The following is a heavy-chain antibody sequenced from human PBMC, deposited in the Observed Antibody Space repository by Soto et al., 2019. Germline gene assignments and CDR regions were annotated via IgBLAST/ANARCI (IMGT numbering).Heavy chain of an antibody. Sequence: EVQLVESGGGLVQPGGSPRLSCAASGFTFSSYSMSWVRQTPGKGLEWVSHISGGSSLIYYADSVKGRFTISRDNAENSLYLQMNSLRAEDTAVYYCATRSRGYSGYVKYWGQGTVVTVSS. V-gene: IGHV3-48*01. D-gene: IGHD5-12*01. CDR3: ATRSRGYSGYVKY. CDR1: GFTFSSYS. J-gene: IGHJ4*02. CDR2: ISGGSSLI.